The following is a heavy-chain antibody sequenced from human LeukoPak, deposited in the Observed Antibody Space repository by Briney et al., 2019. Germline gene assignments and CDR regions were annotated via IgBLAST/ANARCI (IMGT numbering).Heavy chain of an antibody. Sequence: GSLRLSCAASGFAFSSCAMSWVRQPPGKGLEWIGEIFHSGGTNYSPSLRSRVTISVGKSKNQFSLKLNSVTAADTAVYYCARGGGTPTTVVAPFDSWGQGTLVTVSS. CDR2: IFHSGGT. CDR3: ARGGGTPTTVVAPFDS. CDR1: GFAFSSCAM. J-gene: IGHJ4*02. V-gene: IGHV4-4*02. D-gene: IGHD4-23*01.